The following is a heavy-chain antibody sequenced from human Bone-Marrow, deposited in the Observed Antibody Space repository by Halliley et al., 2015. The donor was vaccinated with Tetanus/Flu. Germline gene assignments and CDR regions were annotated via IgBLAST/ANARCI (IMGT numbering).Heavy chain of an antibody. D-gene: IGHD4-17*01. Sequence: PGRGLGWIGESIHWGRPPYTPSLERRVTISLDMSRRQFSLILTSVTAADTAMYYCARRPTGVDSWGPGTLVIVSS. CDR3: ARRPTGVDS. V-gene: IGHV4-34*12. CDR2: SIHWGRP. J-gene: IGHJ4*02.